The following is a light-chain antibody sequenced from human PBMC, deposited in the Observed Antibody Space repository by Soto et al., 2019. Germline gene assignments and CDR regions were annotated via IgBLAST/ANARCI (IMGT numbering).Light chain of an antibody. CDR2: GAS. V-gene: IGKV3-20*01. CDR1: QSVSSSY. CDR3: QQYGSSPFT. J-gene: IGKJ3*01. Sequence: ESVWTQSPGTLSMSPGERATLSCRASQSVSSSYSAWYQQKPGQAPRLLIYGASSRATGIPDRFSGSGSGTDFTLTISILEPEDFAVYYRQQYGSSPFTFGPGTKVDIK.